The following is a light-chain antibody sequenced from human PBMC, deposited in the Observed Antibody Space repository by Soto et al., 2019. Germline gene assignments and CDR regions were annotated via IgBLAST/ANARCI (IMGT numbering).Light chain of an antibody. J-gene: IGKJ4*01. Sequence: DLQMTQSPSSLSASVGDRVTITCRASQSISSYLNWYQQKLGKAPKLLMYGASSLQSGVPSRFSGSGSGTEFTLTISSLQPEDFATYYCQQSFSTLLTFGGGTKVEIK. CDR2: GAS. V-gene: IGKV1-39*01. CDR3: QQSFSTLLT. CDR1: QSISSY.